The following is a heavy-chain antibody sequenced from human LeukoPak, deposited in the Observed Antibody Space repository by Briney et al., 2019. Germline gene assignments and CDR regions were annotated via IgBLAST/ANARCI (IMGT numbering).Heavy chain of an antibody. CDR2: IRWYSGSI. Sequence: QPGRSLRLSCAASGFTFDDYAMHGVRQAPGKGLEWVSGIRWYSGSIGYGDSVKGRFTISRDNAKISMYMQMHSLRAEDTDLYYCTKDIDSYSSGWYGGFDYWGQGTLVTVSS. CDR1: GFTFDDYA. D-gene: IGHD6-19*01. J-gene: IGHJ4*02. V-gene: IGHV3-9*01. CDR3: TKDIDSYSSGWYGGFDY.